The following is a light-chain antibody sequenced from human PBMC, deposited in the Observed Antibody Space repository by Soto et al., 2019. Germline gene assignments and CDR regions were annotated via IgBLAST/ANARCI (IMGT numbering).Light chain of an antibody. CDR2: DVN. CDR1: SSDVGSYNS. V-gene: IGLV2-14*03. J-gene: IGLJ1*01. Sequence: ASGYGSALGWRPIICTRTSSDVGSYNSVSWYQQYPGKAPKLMIHDVNNRPSGISDRFSGSKSGNTASLTISGLQAEDEADYYCSSFTSSTSYVFGTGTKVTVL. CDR3: SSFTSSTSYV.